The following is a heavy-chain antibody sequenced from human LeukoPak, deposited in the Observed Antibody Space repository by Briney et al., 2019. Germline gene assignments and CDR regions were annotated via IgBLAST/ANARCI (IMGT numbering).Heavy chain of an antibody. CDR1: GYTFTSYD. J-gene: IGHJ4*02. CDR2: MNPNSGNT. V-gene: IGHV1-8*01. CDR3: ARVGYYDSSGYSPFDY. Sequence: GASVKVSCKASGYTFTSYDINWVRQATGQGLEWMGWMNPNSGNTGYAQKFQGRVTMTRNTSISTAYMELSSLRSEDKAVYYCARVGYYDSSGYSPFDYWGQGTLVTVSS. D-gene: IGHD3-22*01.